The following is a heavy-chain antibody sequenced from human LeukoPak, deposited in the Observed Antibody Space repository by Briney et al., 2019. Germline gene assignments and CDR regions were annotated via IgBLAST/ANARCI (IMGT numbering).Heavy chain of an antibody. J-gene: IGHJ4*02. CDR2: IYYNGST. D-gene: IGHD3-16*01. CDR1: GGSISSYY. CDR3: ATLPFGGPRRVFDY. Sequence: SETLSLTCTVSGGSISSYYWSWIRQPPGKGLEWIGYIYYNGSTNYNPSLKSRVAISVDTSRNQFSLKLSSVTAADTAVYYCATLPFGGPRRVFDYWGQGIPVTVSS. V-gene: IGHV4-59*01.